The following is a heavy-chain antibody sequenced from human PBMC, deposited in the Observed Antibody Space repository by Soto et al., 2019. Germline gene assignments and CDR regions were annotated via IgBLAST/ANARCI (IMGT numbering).Heavy chain of an antibody. V-gene: IGHV1-69*06. Sequence: ASVKVSCKDSGGLFSSFAISWVRQAPGEGLEWLGGIIPVFGTINYAQKFQGRVTITADKSTTTAYMELSSLRSEDTAVYYCARDKSADSSGYLYYFDYWGQGTLVTVSS. D-gene: IGHD3-22*01. J-gene: IGHJ4*02. CDR3: ARDKSADSSGYLYYFDY. CDR1: GGLFSSFA. CDR2: IIPVFGTI.